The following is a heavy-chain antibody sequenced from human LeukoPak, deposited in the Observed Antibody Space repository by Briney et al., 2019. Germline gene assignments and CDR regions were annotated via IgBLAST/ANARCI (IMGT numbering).Heavy chain of an antibody. CDR2: ISGSDGST. CDR3: AKDRGYCSGGSCYFDY. J-gene: IGHJ4*02. V-gene: IGHV3-23*01. Sequence: GGTLRLSCAASGFIFSSYAMSWVRQAPGKGLEWVSGISGSDGSTYYADSVKGRFTISRDNSKNTLYLQMSSLRAEDTAVYYCAKDRGYCSGGSCYFDYWGQGTLVTVSS. D-gene: IGHD2-15*01. CDR1: GFIFSSYA.